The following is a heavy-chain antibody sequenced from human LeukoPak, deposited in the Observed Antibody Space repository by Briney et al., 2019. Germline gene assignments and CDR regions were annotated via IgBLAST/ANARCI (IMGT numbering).Heavy chain of an antibody. Sequence: GGSLRLSCAASGFTFSDYYMSWIRQAPGKGLEWVSYISSSGSTIYYADSVKGRFTISRDNSKNTLYLQMNSLRAEDTAVYYCAKDLTNYYDSSGYYYAYWGQGTLVTVSS. CDR3: AKDLTNYYDSSGYYYAY. CDR2: ISSSGSTI. J-gene: IGHJ4*02. V-gene: IGHV3-11*04. CDR1: GFTFSDYY. D-gene: IGHD3-22*01.